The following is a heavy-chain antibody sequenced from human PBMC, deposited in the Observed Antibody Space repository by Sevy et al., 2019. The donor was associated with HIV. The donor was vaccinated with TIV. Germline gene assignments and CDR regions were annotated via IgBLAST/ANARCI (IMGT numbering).Heavy chain of an antibody. CDR3: TRWKAAQSIFDY. V-gene: IGHV3-49*04. J-gene: IGHJ4*02. D-gene: IGHD6-13*01. Sequence: GGSLRLSCTASGFTFGDYCMSWVRQAPGKGLEWVAFLKSDVYGGTVDHAASVRGRFVISRDDSKTIADLQTNDLKTEDTGVYYCTRWKAAQSIFDYWGQGALVTVSS. CDR2: LKSDVYGGTV. CDR1: GFTFGDYC.